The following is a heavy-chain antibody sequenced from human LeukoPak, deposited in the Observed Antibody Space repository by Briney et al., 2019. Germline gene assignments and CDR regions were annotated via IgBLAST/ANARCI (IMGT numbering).Heavy chain of an antibody. CDR2: IWYDGSNK. CDR3: ARDSESSSWADY. J-gene: IGHJ4*02. D-gene: IGHD6-13*01. CDR1: GFTFSSYG. Sequence: GGSLRLSCAASGFTFSSYGMHWVRQAPGKGLEWVAVIWYDGSNKYYADSVKGRFTISRDNSKNTLYLQMNSLRAEDTAVYYCARDSESSSWADYWGQGTLVTVSS. V-gene: IGHV3-33*01.